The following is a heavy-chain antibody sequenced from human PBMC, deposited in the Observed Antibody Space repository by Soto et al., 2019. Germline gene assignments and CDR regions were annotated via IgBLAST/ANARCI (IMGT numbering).Heavy chain of an antibody. CDR2: ISYTGSTI. V-gene: IGHV3-48*03. Sequence: GGSLRLSCAASGFTFSNYEMNWVRQTPGKGLEWVSYISYTGSTIYYADSVRGRFTISRDNSKNSLYLQMNSLRAEDTAVYYCARGLRICYDRSGLHYWGQGTLVTVSS. D-gene: IGHD3-22*01. CDR3: ARGLRICYDRSGLHY. CDR1: GFTFSNYE. J-gene: IGHJ4*02.